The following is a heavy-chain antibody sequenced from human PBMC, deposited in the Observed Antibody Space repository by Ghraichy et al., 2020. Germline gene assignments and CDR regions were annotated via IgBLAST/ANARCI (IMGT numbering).Heavy chain of an antibody. CDR1: GGSISSYY. CDR2: IYYSGST. CDR3: ARVAVGATHYYYMDV. V-gene: IGHV4-59*01. Sequence: SETRSLTCTVSGGSISSYYWSWIRQPPGKGLEWIGYIYYSGSTNYNPSLKSRVTISVDTSKNQFSLKLSSVTAADTAVYYCARVAVGATHYYYMDVWGKGTTVTVSS. J-gene: IGHJ6*03. D-gene: IGHD1-26*01.